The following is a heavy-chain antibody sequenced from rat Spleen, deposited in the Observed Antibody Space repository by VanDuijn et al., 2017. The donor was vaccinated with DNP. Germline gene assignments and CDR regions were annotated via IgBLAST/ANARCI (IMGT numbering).Heavy chain of an antibody. J-gene: IGHJ3*01. CDR3: ARVRSTGIPVFAY. CDR1: GFTFNNYW. D-gene: IGHD1-11*01. CDR2: INPDGGTT. Sequence: EVQLVESGGDLVQPGRSLKLSCVASGFTFNNYWMTWIRQAPGKGLEWVASINPDGGTTYYPDSVKGRFTISRDNAENTVDLQMNSLRSEDTATYVCARVRSTGIPVFAYWGQGTLVTVSS. V-gene: IGHV5-58*01.